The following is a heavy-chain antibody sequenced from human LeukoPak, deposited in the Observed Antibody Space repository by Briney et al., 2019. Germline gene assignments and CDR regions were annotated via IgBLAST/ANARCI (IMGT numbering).Heavy chain of an antibody. J-gene: IGHJ4*02. CDR3: ARWVDIVVVVAATDRYYFDY. V-gene: IGHV4-39*07. CDR1: GGSISSSSYY. D-gene: IGHD2-15*01. CDR2: IYYSGST. Sequence: PSETLSLTCTVSGGSISSSSYYWGWIRQPPGKGLEWIGSIYYSGSTYYNPSLKSRVTISVDTSKNQFSLKLSSVTAADTAVYYCARWVDIVVVVAATDRYYFDYWGQGTLVTVSS.